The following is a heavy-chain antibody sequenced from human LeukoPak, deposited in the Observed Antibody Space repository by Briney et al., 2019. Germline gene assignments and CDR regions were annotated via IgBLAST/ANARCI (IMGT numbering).Heavy chain of an antibody. CDR3: ARLADGHNLRYFDY. D-gene: IGHD5-24*01. CDR2: IYYSGST. V-gene: IGHV4-59*08. Sequence: PSETLSLTCTVSGDSIRGYYWTWIRQAPGKGLEWIGYIYYSGSTTYNPSFKSRVTMSADTSKNQFSLNLSSVTAADTAVYYCARLADGHNLRYFDYWGQGTLVTVSS. CDR1: GDSIRGYY. J-gene: IGHJ4*02.